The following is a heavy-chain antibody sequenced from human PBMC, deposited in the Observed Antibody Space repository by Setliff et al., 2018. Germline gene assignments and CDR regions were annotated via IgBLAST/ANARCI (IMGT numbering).Heavy chain of an antibody. CDR2: IKQDGSEE. CDR3: TTRYHNPGDGYMAVFDF. D-gene: IGHD2-21*01. CDR1: GFTFDDYV. Sequence: GGSLRLSCAASGFTFDDYVMSWVRQAPGKGLEWVANIKQDGSEEYYVDSVRGRFTISRDNAHTSLYLQMNNLRVEDTAVYYCTTRYHNPGDGYMAVFDFWGQGSLVTVSS. J-gene: IGHJ4*02. V-gene: IGHV3-7*03.